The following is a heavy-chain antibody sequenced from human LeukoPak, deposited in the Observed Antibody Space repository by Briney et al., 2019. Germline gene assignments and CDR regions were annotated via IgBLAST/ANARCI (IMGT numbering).Heavy chain of an antibody. J-gene: IGHJ4*02. CDR2: VSGSGGST. CDR3: AKDPVAGTTSPFFHY. V-gene: IGHV3-23*01. CDR1: GFTFSSYA. Sequence: PGGSLRLSCAASGFTFSSYAMSWVRQAPGRGLEWVSAVSGSGGSTYYADSVKGRFTISRDNSKNTLYLQMNSLSAEDTAVYYCAKDPVAGTTSPFFHYWGQGTPVTVSS. D-gene: IGHD6-19*01.